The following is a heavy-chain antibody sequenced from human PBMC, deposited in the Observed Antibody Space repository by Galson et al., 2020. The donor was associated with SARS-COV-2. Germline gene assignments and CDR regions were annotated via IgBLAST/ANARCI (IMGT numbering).Heavy chain of an antibody. Sequence: GESLKISCAASGFTFSNYEMNWVRQAPGKGLEWVSYISSSGRTIHYADSVKGQFTISRDNAKSSQSLQMNSLRAEDTAVYYCARLDAYGPGYWGQGILVTVSS. V-gene: IGHV3-48*03. J-gene: IGHJ4*02. D-gene: IGHD2-21*01. CDR2: ISSSGRTI. CDR1: GFTFSNYE. CDR3: ARLDAYGPGY.